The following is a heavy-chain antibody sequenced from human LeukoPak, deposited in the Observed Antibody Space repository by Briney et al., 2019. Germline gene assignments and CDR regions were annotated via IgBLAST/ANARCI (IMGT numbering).Heavy chain of an antibody. Sequence: PGGSLRLSCAASGFTFSSYEMNWVRQAPGKGLEWVSYISGSAYTIYYADSVNGRFTISRDNAKNSLYLQMNSLRAEDTAVYYCARDARTDNSGYQGFDYWGQGTLVTVSS. CDR3: ARDARTDNSGYQGFDY. V-gene: IGHV3-48*03. CDR1: GFTFSSYE. D-gene: IGHD5-12*01. CDR2: ISGSAYTI. J-gene: IGHJ4*02.